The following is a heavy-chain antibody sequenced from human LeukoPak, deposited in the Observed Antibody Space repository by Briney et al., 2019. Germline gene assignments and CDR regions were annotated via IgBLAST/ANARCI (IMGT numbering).Heavy chain of an antibody. D-gene: IGHD1-26*01. CDR2: INQDGSEK. CDR1: GFTFSSYW. Sequence: GGSLRLSCAASGFTFSSYWMSWVRQAPGKGLEWVANINQDGSEKYYVDSVKGRFTISRDNSKNTLYLQMNSLRAEDTAVYYCAKSRSSGSYYDPFDYWGQGTLVTVSS. V-gene: IGHV3-7*03. CDR3: AKSRSSGSYYDPFDY. J-gene: IGHJ4*02.